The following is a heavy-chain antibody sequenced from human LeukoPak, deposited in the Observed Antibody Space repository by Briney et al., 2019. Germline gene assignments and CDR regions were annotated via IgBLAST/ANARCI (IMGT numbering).Heavy chain of an antibody. CDR1: GFTFSYYG. V-gene: IGHV3-33*01. Sequence: PGGSLRLSCAASGFTFSYYGMHWVRQAPGEGLEWVAIIWYDGSIKYYADSVKGRFTISRDNSKNTLFLQMNSLRAEDTAVYYFARFIAAHDYVLGNYGYGSANWGERNLGTVSS. CDR3: ARFIAAHDYVLGNYGYGSAN. J-gene: IGHJ4*02. D-gene: IGHD3-16*01. CDR2: IWYDGSIK.